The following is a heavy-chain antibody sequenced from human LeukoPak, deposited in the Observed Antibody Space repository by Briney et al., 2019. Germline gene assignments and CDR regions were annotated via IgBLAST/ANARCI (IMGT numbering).Heavy chain of an antibody. CDR3: ARAVAGRLDY. J-gene: IGHJ4*02. CDR2: TYYRSKWYD. D-gene: IGHD6-19*01. V-gene: IGHV6-1*01. CDR1: GDSVSSNSVA. Sequence: SQTLSLTCGISGDSVSSNSVAWTWIRQSPSRGLEWLGRTYYRSKWYDDYAVSVKSRITINADTSKNQFSLQLNSVTPEDTAVYYCARAVAGRLDYWGQGTLVTVSS.